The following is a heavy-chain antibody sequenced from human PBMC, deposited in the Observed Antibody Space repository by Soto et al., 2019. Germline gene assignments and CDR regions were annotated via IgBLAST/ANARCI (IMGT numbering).Heavy chain of an antibody. D-gene: IGHD2-2*01. CDR2: IIPILGIA. J-gene: IGHJ4*02. CDR3: ARVSGPSYCSSTSCYAGAFDY. CDR1: GGTFSSYT. Sequence: QVQLVHSGAEVKKPGSSVKVSCKASGGTFSSYTISWVRQAPGQGLEWMGRIIPILGIANYAQKFQGRVTITADKSTSTAYMELSSLRSEDTAVYYCARVSGPSYCSSTSCYAGAFDYWGQGTLVTVSS. V-gene: IGHV1-69*02.